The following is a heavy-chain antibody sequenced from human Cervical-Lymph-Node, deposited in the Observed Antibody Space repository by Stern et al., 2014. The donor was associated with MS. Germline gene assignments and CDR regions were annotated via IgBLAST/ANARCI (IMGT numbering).Heavy chain of an antibody. J-gene: IGHJ4*02. CDR3: ARDHGYSYGPEEYFDY. CDR2: INPSGGST. V-gene: IGHV1-46*03. Sequence: VQLVESGAEVKKPGASVKVSCKASGYTFTSYYMHWVRQAPGQGLEWMGIINPSGGSTSYAQKFQGRVTMTRDTSTSTVYMELSSLRSEDTAVYYCARDHGYSYGPEEYFDYWGQGTLVTVSS. D-gene: IGHD5-18*01. CDR1: GYTFTSYY.